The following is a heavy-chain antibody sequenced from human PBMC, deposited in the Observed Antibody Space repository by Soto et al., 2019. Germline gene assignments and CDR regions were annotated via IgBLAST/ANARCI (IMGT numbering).Heavy chain of an antibody. D-gene: IGHD2-21*01. J-gene: IGHJ4*02. CDR1: WFTCISYG. CDR2: ISYDGSNK. V-gene: IGHV3-30*18. Sequence: GGFLRLSCTASWFTCISYGSHWVRQAPGKGLEWVAVISYDGSNKYYADSVKGRFTISRDNSKNTLYLQMNSLRAEDTAVYYCAKDRGSGVVIDDYWGQGTLVTVSS. CDR3: AKDRGSGVVIDDY.